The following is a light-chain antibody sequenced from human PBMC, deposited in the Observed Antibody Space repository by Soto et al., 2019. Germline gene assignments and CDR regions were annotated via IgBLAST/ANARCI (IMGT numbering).Light chain of an antibody. V-gene: IGKV3-20*01. CDR3: QKYGSSRWT. J-gene: IGKJ1*01. CDR2: GAS. CDR1: QSVSSN. Sequence: EIVMTQSPATLSVSAWERATLSCRASQSVSSNLAWYQQKPGQAPRLLIYGASTRATGIPDRFSGSGPGTDLTLTISRLEPEDFAVYYCQKYGSSRWTFGQGTKVDIK.